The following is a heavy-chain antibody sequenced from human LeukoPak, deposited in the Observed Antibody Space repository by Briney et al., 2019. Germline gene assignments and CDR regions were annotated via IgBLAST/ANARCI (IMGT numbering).Heavy chain of an antibody. J-gene: IGHJ4*02. Sequence: SETLSLTCTVSGGSISSSSYSWGWIRQPPGKGLEWIGSIYYSGSTYYNPSLKSRVTISVDTSKNQFSLKLSSVTAADTAVYYCARQSGGYSGYHDPYWGQGTLVTVSS. CDR2: IYYSGST. CDR3: ARQSGGYSGYHDPY. D-gene: IGHD5-12*01. V-gene: IGHV4-39*01. CDR1: GGSISSSSYS.